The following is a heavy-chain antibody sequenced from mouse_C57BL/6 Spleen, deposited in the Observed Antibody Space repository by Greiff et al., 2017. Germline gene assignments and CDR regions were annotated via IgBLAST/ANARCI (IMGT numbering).Heavy chain of an antibody. CDR3: ARSDYDGAMDY. D-gene: IGHD2-4*01. V-gene: IGHV5-4*01. CDR1: GFTFSSYA. Sequence: EVQVVESGGGLVKPGGSLKLSCAASGFTFSSYAMSWVRQTPEKRLEWVATISDGGSYTYYPDNVKGRFTISRDNAKNNLYLQMSHLKSDDTAMYYCARSDYDGAMDYWGQGTSVTVSS. CDR2: ISDGGSYT. J-gene: IGHJ4*01.